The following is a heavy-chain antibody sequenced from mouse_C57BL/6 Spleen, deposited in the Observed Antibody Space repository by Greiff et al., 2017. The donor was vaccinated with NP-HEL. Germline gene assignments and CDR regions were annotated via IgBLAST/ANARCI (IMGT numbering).Heavy chain of an antibody. V-gene: IGHV5-9*01. D-gene: IGHD2-4*01. CDR1: GFTFSSYT. CDR2: ISGGGGNT. Sequence: EVKLVESGGGLVKPGGSLKLSCAASGFTFSSYTMSWVRQTPEKRLEWVATISGGGGNTYYPDSVKGRFTISRDNAKNTLYLQMSSLRSEDTALYYCARRGAKDVYYDYEGYFDVWGTGTTVTVSS. J-gene: IGHJ1*03. CDR3: ARRGAKDVYYDYEGYFDV.